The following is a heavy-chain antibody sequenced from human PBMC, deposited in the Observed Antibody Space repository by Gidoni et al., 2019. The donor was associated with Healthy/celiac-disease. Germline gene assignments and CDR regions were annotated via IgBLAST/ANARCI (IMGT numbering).Heavy chain of an antibody. V-gene: IGHV4-34*01. J-gene: IGHJ4*02. CDR3: ARGRRRLFGPFDY. Sequence: QVQLQQWGAGLLKTSETLSLTCAVYGGSFSGYYWSWIRQPPGKGLEWIGEINHSGSTNYNPSLKSRVTISVDTSKNQFSLKLSSVTAADTAVYYCARGRRRLFGPFDYWGQGTLVTVSS. CDR2: INHSGST. CDR1: GGSFSGYY. D-gene: IGHD3-22*01.